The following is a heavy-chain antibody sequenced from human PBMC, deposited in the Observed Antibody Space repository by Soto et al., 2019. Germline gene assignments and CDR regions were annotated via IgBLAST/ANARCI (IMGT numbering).Heavy chain of an antibody. Sequence: PSETLSLTCTVSSGSITSITHHYSNHYCSWIRQPPGQGLEWMGYIYYSGTTTNYNPSLKSRVTLSVDTSKNQFSLKLSSVTAADTAVYYCARMGGSYAVPHFDYWGQGTLVTVSS. CDR1: SGSITSITHHYSNHY. J-gene: IGHJ4*02. CDR3: ARMGGSYAVPHFDY. CDR2: IYYSGTT. V-gene: IGHV4-59*08. D-gene: IGHD1-26*01.